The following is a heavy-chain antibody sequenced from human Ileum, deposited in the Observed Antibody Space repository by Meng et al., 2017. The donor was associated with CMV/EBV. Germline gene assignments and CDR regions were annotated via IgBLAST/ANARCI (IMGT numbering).Heavy chain of an antibody. CDR2: IYYSGST. CDR3: ARERVVTATARWFDP. J-gene: IGHJ5*02. V-gene: IGHV4-61*01. D-gene: IGHD2-15*01. CDR1: GGSVSSGIYY. Sequence: GSLRLSCTVSGGSVSSGIYYWTWIRQPPGKGLEWIVYIYYSGSTNYNASRKSRTTISVDTSKNQFSLKPSSVTAADAVVYYCARERVVTATARWFDPWGQGTLVTVSS.